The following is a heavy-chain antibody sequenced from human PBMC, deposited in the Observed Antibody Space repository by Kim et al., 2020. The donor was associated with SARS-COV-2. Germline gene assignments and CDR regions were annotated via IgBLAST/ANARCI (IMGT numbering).Heavy chain of an antibody. CDR1: GGSISSSTYYY. V-gene: IGHV4-39*01. Sequence: SETLCLTCTVSGGSISSSTYYYWGWIRQPPGKGLEWIGNIYHSGSTFYNPSLKSRVSISVDTSKNQFSLKLSSVTAADTAVYYCARQIAGIVVEGINWGQGTLVTVSS. CDR2: IYHSGST. D-gene: IGHD6-19*01. J-gene: IGHJ4*02. CDR3: ARQIAGIVVEGIN.